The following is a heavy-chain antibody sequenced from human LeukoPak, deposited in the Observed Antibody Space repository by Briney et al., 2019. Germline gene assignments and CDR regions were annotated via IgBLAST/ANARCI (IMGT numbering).Heavy chain of an antibody. J-gene: IGHJ3*02. CDR2: TYYNSKWYT. V-gene: IGHV6-1*01. Sequence: SQTLSLTCAISGDSVSTASNAWYWIRQSPSRGLEWLGRTYYNSKWYTDYAVSVSGRTTINPDTSRNQFSLRLNSVTPEDTAVYYCAGGHAFDIWGQGTMVTVSS. CDR1: GDSVSTASNA. CDR3: AGGHAFDI.